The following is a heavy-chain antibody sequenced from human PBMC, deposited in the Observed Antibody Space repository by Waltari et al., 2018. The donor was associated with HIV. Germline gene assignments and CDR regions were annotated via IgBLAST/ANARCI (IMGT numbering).Heavy chain of an antibody. Sequence: EVQWVETGGGFIQPGGTLRLSWAVSGFRVRDYYRSWIRQAPGKGLEWVSILYGVDGTYYADSVKGRFTISRDNSKSTVFLQMNSLRVEDTAMYFCARIGAATGNVHAFDLWGLGTMVNVFS. CDR3: ARIGAATGNVHAFDL. CDR1: GFRVRDYY. D-gene: IGHD1-1*01. CDR2: LYGVDGT. V-gene: IGHV3-53*02. J-gene: IGHJ3*01.